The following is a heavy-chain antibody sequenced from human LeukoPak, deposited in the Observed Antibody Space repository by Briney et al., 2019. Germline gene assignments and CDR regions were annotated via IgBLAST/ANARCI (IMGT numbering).Heavy chain of an antibody. J-gene: IGHJ5*02. CDR3: TKDPNGDYIGAFDP. CDR1: GFTFSNAW. V-gene: IGHV3-15*01. D-gene: IGHD4-17*01. Sequence: GGSLRLSRAASGFTFSNAWMSWARQAPGKGLEWVGRIRSNTDGGTADYAAPVKGRFTISRDDSKNTLYLQMNSLRADDTAIYYCTKDPNGDYIGAFDPWGQGTLVTVSS. CDR2: IRSNTDGGTA.